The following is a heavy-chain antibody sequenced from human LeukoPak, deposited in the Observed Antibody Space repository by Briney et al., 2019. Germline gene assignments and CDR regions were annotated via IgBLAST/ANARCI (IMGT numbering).Heavy chain of an antibody. CDR1: GYTFTSYY. Sequence: GASVKVSCKASGYTFTSYYMHWVRQAPGQGLEWMGIINPSGGSTSYAQKFQGRVTMTRDTSTSTVYMELSSLRFEDTAIYYCARESVAATGIDYWGQGTLVTVSS. CDR2: INPSGGST. V-gene: IGHV1-46*01. J-gene: IGHJ4*02. CDR3: ARESVAATGIDY. D-gene: IGHD1-1*01.